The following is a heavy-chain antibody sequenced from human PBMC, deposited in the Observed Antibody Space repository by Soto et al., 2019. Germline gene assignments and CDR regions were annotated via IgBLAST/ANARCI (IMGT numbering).Heavy chain of an antibody. J-gene: IGHJ6*02. CDR2: IYYSGST. D-gene: IGHD6-19*01. CDR3: ARGIEGWYQGRYYYGMDV. Sequence: SETLSLTCTVSCGSVSSRSYYLRCIRPPPGKGLEWIGYIYYSGSTNYNPSLKSRVTISVDTSKNQFSLKLSSVTAADTAVYYCARGIEGWYQGRYYYGMDVWGQGTTVTVSS. V-gene: IGHV4-61*01. CDR1: CGSVSSRSYY.